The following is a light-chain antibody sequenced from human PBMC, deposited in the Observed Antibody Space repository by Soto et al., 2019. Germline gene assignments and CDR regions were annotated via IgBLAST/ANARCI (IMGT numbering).Light chain of an antibody. J-gene: IGLJ1*01. CDR1: NIGSKS. CDR2: YDS. CDR3: QVWDSSSNHDV. V-gene: IGLV3-21*04. Sequence: SYELTQPPSVSVAPGKTARITCGGNNIGSKSVHWYQQKPGQAPVLAIYYDSDRPSGIPERFSGSNSGNTATLTISRVEAGDEADYFCQVWDSSSNHDVFGTGTKLTVL.